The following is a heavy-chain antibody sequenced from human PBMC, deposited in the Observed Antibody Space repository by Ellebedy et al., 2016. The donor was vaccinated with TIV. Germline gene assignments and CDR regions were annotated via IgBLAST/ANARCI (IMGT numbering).Heavy chain of an antibody. J-gene: IGHJ4*02. V-gene: IGHV1-18*04. CDR1: GYTFTSFG. D-gene: IGHD2-21*01. CDR2: ISAYTGNT. CDR3: ARVIGLLDCDGPICSPPPPLDY. Sequence: ASVKVSCKASGYTFTSFGISWVRQAPGQGLEWMGWISAYTGNTKYAQKVQDRVAMTTDTPTSTGYMELRSLTSDDTAVYYCARVIGLLDCDGPICSPPPPLDYWGQGTLVTVSS.